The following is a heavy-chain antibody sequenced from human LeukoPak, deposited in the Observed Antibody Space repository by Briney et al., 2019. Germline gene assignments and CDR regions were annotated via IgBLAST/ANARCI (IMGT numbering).Heavy chain of an antibody. CDR1: GFTFSSNA. J-gene: IGHJ4*02. Sequence: PGGSLRLSCAASGFTFSSNAMHWVRQAPGKGLEWVAATSYDERNKYYGDSVRGRFTVFRDNSKNTLYLQMNSLRVEDTAVYYCARGWDNNDSSGYSAWGQGTLVTVSS. V-gene: IGHV3-30*04. CDR3: ARGWDNNDSSGYSA. D-gene: IGHD3-22*01. CDR2: TSYDERNK.